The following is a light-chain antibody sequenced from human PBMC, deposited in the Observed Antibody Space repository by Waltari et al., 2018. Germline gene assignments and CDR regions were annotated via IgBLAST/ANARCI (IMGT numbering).Light chain of an antibody. Sequence: QSALTQPAAVSGSPGQSVTISCPGASSAIWRYDFVPWYQQHPGNAPKLVISDVTKRPSGVSDRFSGSKSGDTASLTISGLQFEDEADYYCCSYAGNYIWVFGGGTRLTVL. J-gene: IGLJ3*02. V-gene: IGLV2-23*02. CDR1: SSAIWRYDF. CDR3: CSYAGNYIWV. CDR2: DVT.